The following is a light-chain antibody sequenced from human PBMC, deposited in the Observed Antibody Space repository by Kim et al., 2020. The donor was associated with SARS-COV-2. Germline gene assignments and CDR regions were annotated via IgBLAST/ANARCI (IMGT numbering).Light chain of an antibody. CDR1: QSLLHSDGYNS. J-gene: IGKJ1*01. V-gene: IGKV2-28*01. CDR2: LGS. Sequence: DIVMTQSPLSQPVTPGEPASISCRSSQSLLHSDGYNSLDWYLQKPGQSPQLLIYLGSNRASGVPDRFSGSGSGTDFTLKISRVEAEDVGVYYCMQALQTPPTFGQGTKVDIK. CDR3: MQALQTPPT.